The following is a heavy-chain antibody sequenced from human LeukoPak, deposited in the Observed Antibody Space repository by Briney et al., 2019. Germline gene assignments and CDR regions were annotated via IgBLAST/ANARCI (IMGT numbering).Heavy chain of an antibody. CDR1: GFTFSSYS. V-gene: IGHV3-48*01. J-gene: IGHJ5*02. Sequence: GGSLRLSCAASGFTFSSYSMKWVRQAPGKGLEWVSYISSSSSTIYYADSVKGRFTISRDNAKNSLYLQMNSLRAEDTAVYYCARMEPYYSSSPRWFDPWGQGTLVTVSS. D-gene: IGHD6-6*01. CDR3: ARMEPYYSSSPRWFDP. CDR2: ISSSSSTI.